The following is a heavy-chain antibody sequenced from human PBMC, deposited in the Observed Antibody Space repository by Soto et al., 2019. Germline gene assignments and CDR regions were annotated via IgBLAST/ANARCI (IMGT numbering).Heavy chain of an antibody. CDR2: IYYSGST. CDR3: ARLLYYGSGSSLPFDP. D-gene: IGHD3-10*01. J-gene: IGHJ5*02. V-gene: IGHV4-59*01. CDR1: GGSISSYY. Sequence: SETLSLTCTVSGGSISSYYWSWIRQPPGKGLEWIGHIYYSGSTNYNPSLKRRVTISVDTSKSQFSLKLSSVTAADTAVYYCARLLYYGSGSSLPFDPWGQGTLVTVSS.